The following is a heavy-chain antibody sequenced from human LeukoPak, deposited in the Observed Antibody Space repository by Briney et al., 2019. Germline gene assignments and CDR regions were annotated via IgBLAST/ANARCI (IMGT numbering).Heavy chain of an antibody. J-gene: IGHJ4*02. D-gene: IGHD2-21*02. V-gene: IGHV4-61*01. CDR3: ARWAAGVTAYDY. CDR2: IYYSGST. Sequence: SETLSLTCTVSGGSVSSGSYYWSWIRQPPGKGLEWIGYIYYSGSTNYNPSLKSRVTTSVDTSKNQFSLKLSSVTAADTAVYYCARWAAGVTAYDYWGQGTLVTVSS. CDR1: GGSVSSGSYY.